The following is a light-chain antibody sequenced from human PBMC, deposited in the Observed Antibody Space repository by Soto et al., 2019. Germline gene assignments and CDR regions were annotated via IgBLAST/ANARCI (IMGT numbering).Light chain of an antibody. CDR1: QGISSY. CDR2: GAS. Sequence: DIQLTQSPSFLSASVGDRVTITCRASQGISSYLAWYQQKPGKAPKLLIYGASTLPSGVPSRFSGSGSGTEFTLTISSVQPEDHSPYYCQQLNSYPLTFGQGTKLEIK. J-gene: IGKJ2*01. CDR3: QQLNSYPLT. V-gene: IGKV1-9*01.